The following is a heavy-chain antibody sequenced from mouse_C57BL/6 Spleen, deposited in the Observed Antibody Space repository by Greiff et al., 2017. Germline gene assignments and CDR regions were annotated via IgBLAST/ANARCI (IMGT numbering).Heavy chain of an antibody. V-gene: IGHV2-2*01. CDR2: IWSGGST. J-gene: IGHJ4*01. D-gene: IGHD4-1*01. Sequence: VKLMESGPGLVQPSQSLSITCTVSGFSLTSYGVHWVRQSPGKGLEWLGVIWSGGSTDYNAAFISRLSISKDNSKSHVFFKMNSLQADDAAIYYCAKPLTGLYYAMDYWGQGTSVTVSS. CDR1: GFSLTSYG. CDR3: AKPLTGLYYAMDY.